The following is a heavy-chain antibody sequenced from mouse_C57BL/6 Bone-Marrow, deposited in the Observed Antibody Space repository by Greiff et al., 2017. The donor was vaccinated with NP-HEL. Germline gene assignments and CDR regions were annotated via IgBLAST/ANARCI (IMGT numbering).Heavy chain of an antibody. CDR2: IDPSDSYT. J-gene: IGHJ1*03. D-gene: IGHD2-2*01. V-gene: IGHV1-59*01. Sequence: QVQLQQPGAELVRPGTSVKLSCKASGYTFTSYWMHWVKQRPGQGLEWIGVIDPSDSYTNYNQKFKGKATLTVDTSSSTAYMQLSSLTSEDSAVYYCARWEGYGYWYFDVWGTGTTVTVSS. CDR3: ARWEGYGYWYFDV. CDR1: GYTFTSYW.